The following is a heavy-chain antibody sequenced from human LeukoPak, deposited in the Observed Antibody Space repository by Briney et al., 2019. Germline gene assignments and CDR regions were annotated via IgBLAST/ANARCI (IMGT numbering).Heavy chain of an antibody. D-gene: IGHD2-2*02. Sequence: SETLSLTCVVSGGSFSGYYWSWIRQPPGKGLEWIGEINHGGRTNYSPSLKSRVTISVDTSKNQFSLNLSSVTAADTAVYYCARGLELGYCSGASCYIWFDPWGQRTLVTVSS. CDR2: INHGGRT. J-gene: IGHJ5*02. CDR1: GGSFSGYY. CDR3: ARGLELGYCSGASCYIWFDP. V-gene: IGHV4-34*01.